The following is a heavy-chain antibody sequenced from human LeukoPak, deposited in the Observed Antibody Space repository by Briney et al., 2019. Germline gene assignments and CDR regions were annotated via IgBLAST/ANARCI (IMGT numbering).Heavy chain of an antibody. CDR2: INHSGST. CDR1: GGSFSGYY. D-gene: IGHD3-10*01. V-gene: IGHV4-34*01. CDR3: ARANYGSGTYYDQFDY. J-gene: IGHJ4*02. Sequence: SETLSLTCAVYGGSFSGYYWSWIRQPPGKGLEWIGEINHSGSTNYNPFLKSRVTISVDTSKNQFSLRLSSLTAADTAVYYCARANYGSGTYYDQFDYWGQGTLVTVSS.